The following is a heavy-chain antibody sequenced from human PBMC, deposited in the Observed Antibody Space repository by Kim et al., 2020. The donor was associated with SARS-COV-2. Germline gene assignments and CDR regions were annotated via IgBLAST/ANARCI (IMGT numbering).Heavy chain of an antibody. CDR3: ARTGIAARRDADNWFDP. V-gene: IGHV4-59*08. Sequence: SETLSLTCTVSGGSISSYYWSWIRQPPGKGLEWIGYIYYSGSTNYNPSLKSRVTISVDTSKNQFSLKLSSVTAADTAVYYCARTGIAARRDADNWFDPWGQGTLVTVSS. CDR1: GGSISSYY. CDR2: IYYSGST. D-gene: IGHD6-6*01. J-gene: IGHJ5*02.